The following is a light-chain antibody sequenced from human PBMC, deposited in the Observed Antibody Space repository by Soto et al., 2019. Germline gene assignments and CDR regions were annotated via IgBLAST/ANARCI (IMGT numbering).Light chain of an antibody. CDR2: DAS. Sequence: EIVLTTSPGTLSLSPGERATLSCLASQSLSSSQLAWYQQKVGRAPRLLIHDASSRATGIPDRFSGSGSGTDFTLTITRLEPEDFAVYYCQQYGGSPRTFGQGTRLEIK. CDR1: QSLSSSQ. CDR3: QQYGGSPRT. V-gene: IGKV3-20*01. J-gene: IGKJ5*01.